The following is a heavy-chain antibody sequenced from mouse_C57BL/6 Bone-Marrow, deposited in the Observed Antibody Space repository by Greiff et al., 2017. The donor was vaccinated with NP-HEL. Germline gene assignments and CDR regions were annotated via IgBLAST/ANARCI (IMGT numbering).Heavy chain of an antibody. V-gene: IGHV1-52*01. J-gene: IGHJ3*01. D-gene: IGHD2-4*01. CDR1: GYTFTSYW. Sequence: QVQLQQPGAELVRPGSSVKLSCKASGYTFTSYWMHWVKQRPIQGLEWIGNIDPSDSDTHYNQKFKDKATLTVDKSSSTAYMQLSSLTSEDSAVYYCARGDYDEFAYWGQGTLVTVSA. CDR3: ARGDYDEFAY. CDR2: IDPSDSDT.